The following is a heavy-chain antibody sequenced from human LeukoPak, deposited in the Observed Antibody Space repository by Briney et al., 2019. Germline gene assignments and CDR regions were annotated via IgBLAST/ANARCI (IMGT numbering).Heavy chain of an antibody. J-gene: IGHJ4*02. V-gene: IGHV4-61*01. CDR3: ARVAGSGWYQKKYYFDY. Sequence: SETLSLTCTVSGGSISGSTSYWSWLRQPPGKGLEWIGYIYYSGSTNYNPSLKSRVTISVDTSKNQFSLKLSSVTAADTAVYYCARVAGSGWYQKKYYFDYWGQGTLVTVSS. CDR1: GGSISGSTSY. D-gene: IGHD6-19*01. CDR2: IYYSGST.